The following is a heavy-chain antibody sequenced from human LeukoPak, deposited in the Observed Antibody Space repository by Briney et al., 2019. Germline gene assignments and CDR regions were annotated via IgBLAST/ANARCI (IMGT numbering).Heavy chain of an antibody. CDR1: GYTLTELS. J-gene: IGHJ5*02. D-gene: IGHD3-22*01. CDR3: ARRSEHSSGYQPTFDP. V-gene: IGHV7-4-1*02. Sequence: ASVKVSCKVSGYTLTELSMHWVRQAPGQGLEWMGWINTNTGNPTYAQGFTGRFVFSLDTSVSTAYLQISSLKAEDTAVYYCARRSEHSSGYQPTFDPWGQGTLVTVSS. CDR2: INTNTGNP.